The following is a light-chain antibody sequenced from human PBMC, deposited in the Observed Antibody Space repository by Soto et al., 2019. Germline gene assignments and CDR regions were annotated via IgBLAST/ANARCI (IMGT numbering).Light chain of an antibody. Sequence: QSVLTQPPSASGTPGQRVTISCSGSSSNIGSNYVYWYQQLPGTAPKLLIYRNNQRPSGVPDRFSGSKSGTSASLAISGLRSEEEADDYCAAWDASLSGVVFGGGTKLTVL. J-gene: IGLJ2*01. V-gene: IGLV1-47*01. CDR2: RNN. CDR3: AAWDASLSGVV. CDR1: SSNIGSNY.